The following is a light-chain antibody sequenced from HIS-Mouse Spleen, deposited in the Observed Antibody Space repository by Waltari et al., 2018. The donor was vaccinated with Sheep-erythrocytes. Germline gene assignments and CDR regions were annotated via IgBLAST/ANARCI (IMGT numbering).Light chain of an antibody. CDR3: CSYAGSYNHV. CDR2: DVS. CDR1: SSVVGGYNY. J-gene: IGLJ1*01. Sequence: QSALTQPRSVSGAPAQSVTISCTGTSSVVGGYNYVSWYQQHPGKAPKLMIYDVSKRPSGVPDRFSGSKSGNTASLTISGLQAEDEADYYCCSYAGSYNHVFATGTKVTVL. V-gene: IGLV2-11*01.